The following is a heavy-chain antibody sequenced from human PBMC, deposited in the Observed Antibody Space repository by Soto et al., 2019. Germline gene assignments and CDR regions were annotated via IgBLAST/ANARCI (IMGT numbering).Heavy chain of an antibody. Sequence: SGPTLVNPTQTLTLTCTFSGFSLSTSGVGVGWIRQPPGKALEWLALIYWDDDKRYSPSLKSRLTITTDTSKNQVVLTMTNMDPVDTATYYCAQRPSIFGVVTRTNDAFDIWGQGTMVTVSS. V-gene: IGHV2-5*02. CDR2: IYWDDDK. CDR1: GFSLSTSGVG. CDR3: AQRPSIFGVVTRTNDAFDI. D-gene: IGHD3-3*01. J-gene: IGHJ3*02.